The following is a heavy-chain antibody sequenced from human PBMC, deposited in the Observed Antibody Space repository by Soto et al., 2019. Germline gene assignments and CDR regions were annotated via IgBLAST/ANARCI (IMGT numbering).Heavy chain of an antibody. Sequence: QVQLVQSGAEVKKPGSSVKVSCKASGGTFSSYAISWVRQAPGQGLEWMGGIIPIFGTANYAQKFQGRVTITADKSTSTAYVELSSLRSEDTAVYYCARASQQWLGYYYYGMDVWGQGTTVTVSS. CDR1: GGTFSSYA. D-gene: IGHD6-19*01. V-gene: IGHV1-69*06. J-gene: IGHJ6*02. CDR3: ARASQQWLGYYYYGMDV. CDR2: IIPIFGTA.